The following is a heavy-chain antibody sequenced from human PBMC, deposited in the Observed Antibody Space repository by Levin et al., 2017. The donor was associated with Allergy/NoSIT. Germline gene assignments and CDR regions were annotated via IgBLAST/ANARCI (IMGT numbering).Heavy chain of an antibody. CDR2: ISYDANDQ. D-gene: IGHD6-13*01. CDR3: AKDVVFGTSSWALDY. CDR1: GFSFRSFG. J-gene: IGHJ4*02. Sequence: PGGSLRLSCAASGFSFRSFGMHWVRQAPGKGLEWVAVISYDANDQYYADSVRGRFTISRDNPKNTLYLQLNSLRTEDTAVYYCAKDVVFGTSSWALDYWGQGTLVTVSS. V-gene: IGHV3-30*18.